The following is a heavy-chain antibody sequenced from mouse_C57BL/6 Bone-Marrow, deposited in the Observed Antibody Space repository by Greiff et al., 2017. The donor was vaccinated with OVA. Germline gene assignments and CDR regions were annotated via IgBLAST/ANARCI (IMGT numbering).Heavy chain of an antibody. CDR1: GFTFSDYY. V-gene: IGHV5-16*01. CDR3: ARGGWDWYFDV. CDR2: INYDGSST. D-gene: IGHD3-3*01. J-gene: IGHJ1*03. Sequence: EVKFVESEGGLVQPGSSMKLSCTASGFTFSDYYMAWVRQVPEKGLEWVANINYDGSSTYYLDSLKSRFIISRDNAKNILYLQMSSLKSEDTATYYCARGGWDWYFDVWGTGTTVTVSS.